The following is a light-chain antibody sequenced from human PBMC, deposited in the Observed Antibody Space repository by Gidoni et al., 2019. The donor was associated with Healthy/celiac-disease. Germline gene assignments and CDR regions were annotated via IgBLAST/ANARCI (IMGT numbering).Light chain of an antibody. V-gene: IGKV3-11*01. Sequence: EIVLTQSPATLSLSPGERATRSCRASQSGSSYLAWYQQKPGQAPRLYIDDESNRATGSPARCSGSGSGTDFTLSSSSLEPEDFAVYYWRRRSNWNTFGQXTKLEIK. CDR2: DES. CDR1: QSGSSY. CDR3: RRRSNWNT. J-gene: IGKJ2*01.